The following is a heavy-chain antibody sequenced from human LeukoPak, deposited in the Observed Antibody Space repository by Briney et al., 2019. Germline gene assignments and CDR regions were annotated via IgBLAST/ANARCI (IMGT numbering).Heavy chain of an antibody. CDR2: IYYSGST. V-gene: IGHV4-59*11. Sequence: PSETLSLTCTVSGGSIRNLYWSWIRQPPGKGLEWIGYIYYSGSTNYNPSLKSRVTISVDTSKNQFSLKLSSVTAADTAVYYCAREYDSTFDPWGQGTLVTVSS. D-gene: IGHD1-1*01. J-gene: IGHJ5*02. CDR1: GGSIRNLY. CDR3: AREYDSTFDP.